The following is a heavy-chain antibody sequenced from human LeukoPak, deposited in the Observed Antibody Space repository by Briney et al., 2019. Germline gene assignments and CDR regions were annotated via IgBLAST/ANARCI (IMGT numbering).Heavy chain of an antibody. D-gene: IGHD3-22*01. J-gene: IGHJ4*02. CDR2: IYTSGST. CDR3: ARDRGGYDSSGYYWVH. Sequence: SQTLSLTCTLSGGSISSGSYYWSWIRQPAGKGLEWIGRIYTSGSTNYNPSLKSRVTISVDTSKNQFSLKLSSVTAADTAVYYCARDRGGYDSSGYYWVHWGQGTLVTVSS. V-gene: IGHV4-61*02. CDR1: GGSISSGSYY.